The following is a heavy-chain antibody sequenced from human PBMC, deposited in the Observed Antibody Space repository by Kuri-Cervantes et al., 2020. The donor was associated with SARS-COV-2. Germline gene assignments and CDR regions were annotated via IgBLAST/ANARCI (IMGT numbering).Heavy chain of an antibody. Sequence: SETLSLTCTVSGYSISSGYYWGWIRQPPGKGLEWIGSIYYSGSTYYNPSLRSRVTISVDPSKAQFSLNLISVTAADTAVYYCARLGGYRSGYNWFDPWGQGTLVTVSS. D-gene: IGHD5-18*01. CDR3: ARLGGYRSGYNWFDP. CDR2: IYYSGST. CDR1: GYSISSGYY. V-gene: IGHV4-38-2*02. J-gene: IGHJ5*02.